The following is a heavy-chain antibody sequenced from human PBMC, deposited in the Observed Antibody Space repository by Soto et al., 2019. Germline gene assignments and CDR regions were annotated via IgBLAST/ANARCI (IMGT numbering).Heavy chain of an antibody. CDR3: ASHGITGTWVYYYGMDV. CDR2: IIPILGTA. J-gene: IGHJ6*02. Sequence: SVKVSCKASGGTFKSYAISWVRQAPGQGLEWLGGIIPILGTADYAQKFQGRVTITADESTSTAYMELSSLRSEDTAVYYCASHGITGTWVYYYGMDVWGQGTTVTVSS. CDR1: GGTFKSYA. V-gene: IGHV1-69*13. D-gene: IGHD1-7*01.